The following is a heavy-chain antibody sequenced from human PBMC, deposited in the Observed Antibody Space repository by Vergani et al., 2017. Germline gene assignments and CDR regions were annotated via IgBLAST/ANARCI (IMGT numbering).Heavy chain of an antibody. CDR3: ARVGYSGYGPHDAFDI. CDR2: IYYSGST. D-gene: IGHD5-12*01. CDR1: GGSISSSSYY. V-gene: IGHV4-39*07. Sequence: QLQLQESGPGLVKPSETLSLTCTVSGGSISSSSYYWGWIRQPPGKGLEWIGSIYYSGSTYYNPSLKSRVTISVDTSKNQFSLKLSSVTAADTAVYYCARVGYSGYGPHDAFDIWGQGTMVTVSS. J-gene: IGHJ3*02.